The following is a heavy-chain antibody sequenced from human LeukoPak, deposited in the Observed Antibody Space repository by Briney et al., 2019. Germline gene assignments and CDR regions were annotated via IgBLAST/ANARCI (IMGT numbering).Heavy chain of an antibody. J-gene: IGHJ3*01. CDR1: GFTFSSNW. CDR2: INSAGSST. Sequence: GGSLRLSCAASGFTFSSNWMHWVCQAPGKGLVWVSQINSAGSSTNYADSVKGRFTISRDNAKNTLYLQMNSLRAEDTAVYYCARTEYCSPTSCKYASFWGQGTVVTVSS. D-gene: IGHD2-2*01. CDR3: ARTEYCSPTSCKYASF. V-gene: IGHV3-74*01.